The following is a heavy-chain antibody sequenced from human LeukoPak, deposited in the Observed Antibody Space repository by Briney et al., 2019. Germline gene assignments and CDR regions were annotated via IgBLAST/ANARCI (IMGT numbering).Heavy chain of an antibody. V-gene: IGHV3-21*01. D-gene: IGHD3-10*01. J-gene: IGHJ4*02. CDR1: GFTFSSYS. Sequence: GGSLRLSCAASGFTFSSYSLNWVRQAPGKGLDWVSSISSSSFVYYADSVKGRFTISRDNAKNSPYLQMNSLRAEDTAVYYCARDPGMAPGYWGQGTLVTVSS. CDR3: ARDPGMAPGY. CDR2: ISSSSFV.